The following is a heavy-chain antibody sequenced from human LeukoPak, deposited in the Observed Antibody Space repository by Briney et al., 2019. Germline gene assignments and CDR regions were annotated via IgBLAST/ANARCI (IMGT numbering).Heavy chain of an antibody. CDR3: GKKYSSRWYYFDY. V-gene: IGHV4-59*01. CDR1: GGSISSYY. Sequence: SETLSLTCTVSGGSISSYYWIWIRQPPGKGLEWIGYIYYCGSTNYNPSLKSRLTISVNTSKNQFSQKLSSVTAAETAVYYCGKKYSSRWYYFDYWGQGTLVTVSS. J-gene: IGHJ4*02. CDR2: IYYCGST. D-gene: IGHD6-19*01.